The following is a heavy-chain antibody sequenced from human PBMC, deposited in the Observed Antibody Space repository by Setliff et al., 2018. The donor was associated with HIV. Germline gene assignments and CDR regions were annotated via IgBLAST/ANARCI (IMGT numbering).Heavy chain of an antibody. CDR2: IKTDSSST. V-gene: IGHV3-74*01. Sequence: GGSLRLSCAVSGFTFSNYWMHWVRQVPGKGLEWVSRIKTDSSSTDYADSVKGRFTISRDNGRNTLFLQMNSLRDEDSAVYHCAREGPPVDVAGRYLQHWGRGTLVTVSS. CDR3: AREGPPVDVAGRYLQH. CDR1: GFTFSNYW. D-gene: IGHD2-15*01. J-gene: IGHJ1*01.